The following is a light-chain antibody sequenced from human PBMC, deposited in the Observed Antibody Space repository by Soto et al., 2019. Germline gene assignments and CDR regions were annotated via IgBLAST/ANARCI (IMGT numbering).Light chain of an antibody. V-gene: IGKV1-5*01. Sequence: DIQLTQSPSTLSASVGERVTITCRASQTVNTWLAWYQHKPGKAPKLLIYDASVLETGVPSRFSGFSSGTEFTLAISSLQPDDFATYFCQQYNSYSPEGLTFGGGNKGEI. CDR1: QTVNTW. CDR3: QQYNSYSPEGLT. CDR2: DAS. J-gene: IGKJ4*01.